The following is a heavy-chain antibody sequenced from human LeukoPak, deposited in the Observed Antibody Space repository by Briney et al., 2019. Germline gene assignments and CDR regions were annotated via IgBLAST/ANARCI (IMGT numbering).Heavy chain of an antibody. Sequence: GGSLRLSCAASGFTFSSYAMHWVRQAPGKGLEYVSAISSNGGSTYYANSVKGRFTISRDNSKNSLYLQMNSLRAEDTAVYYCASCGGDCYTNPFDYWGQGTLVTVSS. D-gene: IGHD2-21*02. V-gene: IGHV3-64*01. CDR2: ISSNGGST. CDR1: GFTFSSYA. J-gene: IGHJ4*02. CDR3: ASCGGDCYTNPFDY.